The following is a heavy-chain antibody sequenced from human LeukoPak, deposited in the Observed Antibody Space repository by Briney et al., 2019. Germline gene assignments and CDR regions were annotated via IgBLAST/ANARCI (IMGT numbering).Heavy chain of an antibody. CDR1: GFTFSNAW. J-gene: IGHJ5*02. Sequence: GGSLRLSCAASGFTFSNAWMTWVRQAPGKGLVWVSRINSDGSSASYADFVKGRFTISRDNAKNTLYLQMNSLRAEDTAVYYCARDPSLDYSISWNWFDPWGQGTLVTVSS. CDR2: INSDGSSA. D-gene: IGHD6-6*01. V-gene: IGHV3-74*01. CDR3: ARDPSLDYSISWNWFDP.